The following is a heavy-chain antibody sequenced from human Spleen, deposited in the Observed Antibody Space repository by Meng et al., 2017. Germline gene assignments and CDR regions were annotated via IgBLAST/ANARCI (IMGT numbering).Heavy chain of an antibody. V-gene: IGHV4-61*01. CDR3: ARESPTYYYDSSGFR. CDR1: GGSVSSCSYY. D-gene: IGHD3-22*01. CDR2: IYYSGST. Sequence: QEPDLGSVRPSESLSLTFTVSGGSVSSCSYYWSWLRQPQGKGLELIGYIYYSGSTNYNPSLKSRVTISVDTSKNQFSLKLSSVTAADTAVYYCARESPTYYYDSSGFRWGQGTLVTVSS. J-gene: IGHJ4*02.